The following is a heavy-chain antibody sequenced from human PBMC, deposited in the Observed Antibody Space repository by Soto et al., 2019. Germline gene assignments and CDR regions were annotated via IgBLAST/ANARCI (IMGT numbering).Heavy chain of an antibody. Sequence: SETLSLTCTVSGGSISSYYWSWIQQPAGKGLEWIGRIYTSGSTNYNPSLKSRVTMSVDTSKNQFSLKLSSVTAAATAVYYCARDRGVVVPAAIGWFDPWGQGTLVTVSS. V-gene: IGHV4-4*07. D-gene: IGHD2-2*01. CDR1: GGSISSYY. CDR3: ARDRGVVVPAAIGWFDP. CDR2: IYTSGST. J-gene: IGHJ5*02.